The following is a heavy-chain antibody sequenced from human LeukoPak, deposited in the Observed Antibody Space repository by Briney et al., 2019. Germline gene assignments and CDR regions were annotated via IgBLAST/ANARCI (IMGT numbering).Heavy chain of an antibody. D-gene: IGHD6-13*01. CDR1: GFTFSSYG. Sequence: GGSLRLSCAASGFTFSSYGMHWVRQAPGKGLEWVAVISYDGSNKYYADSVKGRFTISRDNSKNTLYLQMNSLRAEDTAVYYCAKDLEYIWGYSSSWYDYWGQGTLVTVSS. J-gene: IGHJ4*02. CDR3: AKDLEYIWGYSSSWYDY. CDR2: ISYDGSNK. V-gene: IGHV3-30*18.